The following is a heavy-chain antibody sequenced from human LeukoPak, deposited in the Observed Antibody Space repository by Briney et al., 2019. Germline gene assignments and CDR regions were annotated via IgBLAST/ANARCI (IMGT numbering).Heavy chain of an antibody. D-gene: IGHD3-10*01. CDR2: IYSGGST. CDR1: GFTVSSNY. Sequence: GGSLRLSCAASGFTVSSNYMSWVRQAPGKGLEWVSVIYSGGSTYYADSVKGRFTISRDNSKNTLYLQMNSLRAEDTAVYYCARDYYYGSGSYYNHWGQGTLVTVSS. CDR3: ARDYYYGSGSYYNH. V-gene: IGHV3-66*01. J-gene: IGHJ5*02.